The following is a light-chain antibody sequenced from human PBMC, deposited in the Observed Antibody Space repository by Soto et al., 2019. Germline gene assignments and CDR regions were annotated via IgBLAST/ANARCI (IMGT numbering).Light chain of an antibody. CDR2: DAS. CDR1: QSISGY. V-gene: IGKV1-39*01. J-gene: IGKJ5*01. CDR3: QHSYSNFPIT. Sequence: DIQVTQSPSSLSASVGDRVTISCRASQSISGYLNWYQQKPGKAPKLLIFDASSLQSGVPTRFSGRESGSEYNLTISSLQPEDFATYFYQHSYSNFPITFGQGTRLEIK.